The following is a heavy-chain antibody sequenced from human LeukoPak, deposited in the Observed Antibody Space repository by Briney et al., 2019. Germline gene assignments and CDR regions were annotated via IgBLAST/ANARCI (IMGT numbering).Heavy chain of an antibody. CDR1: GGSISRYY. J-gene: IGHJ4*02. CDR3: ARHDMDVAGGGLDYFDY. Sequence: SETLSLTCTVSGGSISRYYWSWIRQPPGKGLEWIGYIYHSGSTNYNPSLKSRVAISVDTSKNQFSLKLSSVTAADTAVYYCARHDMDVAGGGLDYFDYWGQGTLVTVSS. D-gene: IGHD1-26*01. V-gene: IGHV4-59*08. CDR2: IYHSGST.